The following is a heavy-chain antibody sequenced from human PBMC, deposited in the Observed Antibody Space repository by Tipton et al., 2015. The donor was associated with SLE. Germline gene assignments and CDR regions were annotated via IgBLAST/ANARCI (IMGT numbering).Heavy chain of an antibody. CDR1: GGSINSYY. Sequence: TLSLTCTVSGGSINSYYWSWIRQPAGKGLEWIGRIYTSGSTNYDPSLKSRVTMSLDTSENQFSLKLTSVTAADTAVYYCARQGSDWVWYFDLWGRGTLVTVSS. D-gene: IGHD2-21*01. V-gene: IGHV4-4*07. CDR3: ARQGSDWVWYFDL. J-gene: IGHJ2*01. CDR2: IYTSGST.